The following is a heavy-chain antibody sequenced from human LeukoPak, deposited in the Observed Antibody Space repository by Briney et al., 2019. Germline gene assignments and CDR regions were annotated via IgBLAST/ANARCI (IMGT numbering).Heavy chain of an antibody. CDR2: IYYSGST. Sequence: PSETLSLTCTVSGDSISSYYWSWIRQPPGKGLEWIGYIYYSGSTNYNPSLKSRVTISVDTSKNQFSLKLSSVTAADTAVYYCARDVSGYYLYWGQGTLVTVSS. CDR3: ARDVSGYYLY. J-gene: IGHJ4*02. D-gene: IGHD3-22*01. V-gene: IGHV4-59*01. CDR1: GDSISSYY.